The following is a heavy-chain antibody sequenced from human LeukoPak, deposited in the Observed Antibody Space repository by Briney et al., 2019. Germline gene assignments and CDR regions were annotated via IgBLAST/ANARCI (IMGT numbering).Heavy chain of an antibody. D-gene: IGHD6-13*01. CDR3: AKDLQYSSSYNWFDP. Sequence: GGSLRLSCAASGFTFSNYWMSWVRQAPGKGLQCVANIQQDGNEKYYVDSVKGRFTISRDNSKNTLYLQMNSLRAEDTAVYYCAKDLQYSSSYNWFDPWGQGTLVTVSS. J-gene: IGHJ5*02. CDR2: IQQDGNEK. V-gene: IGHV3-7*01. CDR1: GFTFSNYW.